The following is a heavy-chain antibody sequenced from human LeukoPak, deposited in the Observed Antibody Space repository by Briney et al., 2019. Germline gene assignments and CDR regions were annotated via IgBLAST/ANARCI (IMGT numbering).Heavy chain of an antibody. CDR2: ISAYNGNT. J-gene: IGHJ4*02. CDR1: GYTFTTYG. D-gene: IGHD1-7*01. Sequence: ASVKVSCKASGYTFTTYGFSWVRQAPGQGLEWMGWISAYNGNTNYAQNLRSRVTMTTDTSTTTAYMELRSLRSDDTAVYYCARDSAGTTRYSFDYWGQGTLVTVSS. CDR3: ARDSAGTTRYSFDY. V-gene: IGHV1-18*01.